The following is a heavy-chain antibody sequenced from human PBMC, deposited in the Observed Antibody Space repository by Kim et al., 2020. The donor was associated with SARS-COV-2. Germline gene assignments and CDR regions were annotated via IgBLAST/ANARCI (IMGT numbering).Heavy chain of an antibody. V-gene: IGHV4-31*03. CDR2: IYYSGST. D-gene: IGHD3-10*01. CDR3: ARAGPYYYGSGSYYWDY. CDR1: GGSISSGGYY. J-gene: IGHJ4*02. Sequence: SETLSLTCTVSGGSISSGGYYWSWIRQHPGKGLEWIGYIYYSGSTYYNPSLKSRVTISVDTSKNQFSLKLSSVTAADTAVYYCARAGPYYYGSGSYYWDYWGQGTLVTVSS.